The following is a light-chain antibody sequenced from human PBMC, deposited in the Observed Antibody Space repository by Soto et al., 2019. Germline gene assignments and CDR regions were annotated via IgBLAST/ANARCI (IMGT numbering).Light chain of an antibody. CDR3: QVWDSDTDHPV. CDR1: NIGTKS. V-gene: IGLV3-21*02. CDR2: DGG. Sequence: SYELTQPPSVSVAPGQTATIACGGNNIGTKSVNWYQQKPGQAPVLVVYDGGDRPSGIPERFSGSKSGNTATITISRVEAGDEADYYCQVWDSDTDHPVFGGGTKLTVL. J-gene: IGLJ3*02.